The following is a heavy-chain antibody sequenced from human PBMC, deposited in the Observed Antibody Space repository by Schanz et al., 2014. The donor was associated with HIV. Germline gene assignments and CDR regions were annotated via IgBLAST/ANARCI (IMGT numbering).Heavy chain of an antibody. CDR2: MWYDESHK. Sequence: QVQLVESGGGVVQPGRSLRLSCTASGFTFSSSGMHWVRQAPGKGLEWVAAMWYDESHKGYADSVKGRFTISRDNSKNTLYLQMNSLRVEDTAVYYCARDWLGERDYYYGMDVWGQGTTVTVSS. V-gene: IGHV3-33*01. J-gene: IGHJ6*02. CDR1: GFTFSSSG. D-gene: IGHD2-21*01. CDR3: ARDWLGERDYYYGMDV.